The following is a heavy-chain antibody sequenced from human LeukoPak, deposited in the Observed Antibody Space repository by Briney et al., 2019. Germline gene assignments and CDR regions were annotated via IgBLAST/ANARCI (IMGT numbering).Heavy chain of an antibody. CDR3: AREPLLRRYYMDV. Sequence: GGSLRLSCTASGFTFSSYSMNWVRQAPGKGLEWVSYISSSGSAIYYADSVKGRFTISRDNAKNTLYLQMNSLRAEDTAVYYCAREPLLRRYYMDVWGKGTTVTVSS. J-gene: IGHJ6*03. CDR1: GFTFSSYS. V-gene: IGHV3-48*04. CDR2: ISSSGSAI. D-gene: IGHD3-16*01.